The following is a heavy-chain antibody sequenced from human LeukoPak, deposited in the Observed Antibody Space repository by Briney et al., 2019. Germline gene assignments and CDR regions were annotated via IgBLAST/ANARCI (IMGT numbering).Heavy chain of an antibody. J-gene: IGHJ5*02. D-gene: IGHD3-10*01. Sequence: GGSLRLSCAASGFTFSSYAMSWVRQAPGKGLEWVSSISGTGGSTFYADSVKGRFTISRDNSKNTLYLQMNSLRAEDTAVYYCARSGGSGSYYKWFDPWGQGTLVTVSS. CDR3: ARSGGSGSYYKWFDP. V-gene: IGHV3-23*01. CDR2: ISGTGGST. CDR1: GFTFSSYA.